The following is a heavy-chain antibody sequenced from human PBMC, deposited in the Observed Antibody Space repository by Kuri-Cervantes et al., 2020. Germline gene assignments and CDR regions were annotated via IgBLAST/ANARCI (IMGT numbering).Heavy chain of an antibody. D-gene: IGHD5-18*01. CDR2: ISYDGSNK. J-gene: IGHJ4*02. CDR1: GFTFSSYG. Sequence: GESLKISCAASGFTFSSYGMHWVRQAPGKGLEWVAVISYDGSNKYYADSVKGRFTISRDNSKNTLYLQMNSLRAEDTAVYYCAKETTGHSYGNLDYWGQGTLVTVSS. CDR3: AKETTGHSYGNLDY. V-gene: IGHV3-30*18.